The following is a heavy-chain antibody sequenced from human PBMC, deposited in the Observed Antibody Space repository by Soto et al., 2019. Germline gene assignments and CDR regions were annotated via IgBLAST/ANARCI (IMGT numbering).Heavy chain of an antibody. CDR1: GGTFSSYA. Sequence: SVKGSCKGSGGTFSSYAISWVRQAPGQGLEWMGGIIPIFGTANYAQKFQGRVTITADESTSTAYMELSSLRSEDTAVYYCASSWVGRGSGKGYSDSRRQGTMV. D-gene: IGHD3-10*01. CDR3: ASSWVGRGSGKGYSDS. CDR2: IIPIFGTA. V-gene: IGHV1-69*13. J-gene: IGHJ4*02.